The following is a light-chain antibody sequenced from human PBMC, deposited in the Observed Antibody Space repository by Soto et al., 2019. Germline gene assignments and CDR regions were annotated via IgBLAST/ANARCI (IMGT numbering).Light chain of an antibody. CDR3: QQYNNWPRT. V-gene: IGKV3-20*01. J-gene: IGKJ5*01. CDR2: DAS. CDR1: QSVSSSY. Sequence: EIVLTQSPGTLSLSPGERATLSCRASQSVSSSYLAWYQQKPGQAPRLLFYDASIRATGIPDRFSGSGSGTDFTLTISSLQSEDFAVYYCQQYNNWPRTFGQGTRLEIK.